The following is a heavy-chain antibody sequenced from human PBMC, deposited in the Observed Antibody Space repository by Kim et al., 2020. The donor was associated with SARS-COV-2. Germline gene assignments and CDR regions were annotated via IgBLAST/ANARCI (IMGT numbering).Heavy chain of an antibody. CDR1: GGSVSSGSYY. V-gene: IGHV4-61*01. CDR3: ARCGNYYDRNYFDY. CDR2: IYYSGST. D-gene: IGHD3-22*01. J-gene: IGHJ4*02. Sequence: SETLSLTCTVSGGSVSSGSYYWSWIRQPPGKGLEWIGYIYYSGSTNYNPSLKSRVTISVDTSKNQFSLKLSSVTAADTAVYYCARCGNYYDRNYFDYWGQGTLVTVSS.